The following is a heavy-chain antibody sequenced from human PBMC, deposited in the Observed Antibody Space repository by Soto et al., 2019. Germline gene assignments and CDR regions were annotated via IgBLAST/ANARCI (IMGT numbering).Heavy chain of an antibody. CDR2: VIHSGIP. V-gene: IGHV4-34*01. Sequence: SETLSLTCAVYGGFFSGYSWTWIRQPPGKGLEWIGEVIHSGIPNYNPSLKGRVTISIDTSKKQFFLKLSSVTAADTAVYYCARGQTGSYAEGIDYWGQGTLVTVSS. J-gene: IGHJ4*02. D-gene: IGHD3-10*01. CDR1: GGFFSGYS. CDR3: ARGQTGSYAEGIDY.